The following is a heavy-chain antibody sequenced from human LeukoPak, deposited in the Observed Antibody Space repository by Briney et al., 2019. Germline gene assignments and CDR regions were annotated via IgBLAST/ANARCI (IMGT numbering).Heavy chain of an antibody. D-gene: IGHD3-22*01. CDR2: ISDTGGRT. CDR3: AKRGVVIRVILVGFHKEAYYFDS. V-gene: IGHV3-23*01. Sequence: GGSLRLSCAVSGITLSNYGMTWVRQAPGKGLEWVAGISDTGGRTNYADSVKGRFTISRDNPKNTLYLQMNSLRAEDTAVYFCAKRGVVIRVILVGFHKEAYYFDSWGQGALVTLSS. CDR1: GITLSNYG. J-gene: IGHJ4*02.